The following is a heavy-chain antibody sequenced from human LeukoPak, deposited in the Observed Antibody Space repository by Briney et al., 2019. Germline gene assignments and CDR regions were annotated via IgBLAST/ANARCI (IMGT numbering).Heavy chain of an antibody. J-gene: IGHJ4*02. D-gene: IGHD1-7*01. Sequence: GGSLRLSCTASGFTFSTYWMYWVRQAPGKGLVWVSGISSDGRSTRYADSVKGRFTISRDNAKNTLYLQMNTLRPEDTAVYYCASYNWNFLNDYWGQGTLVTVSS. CDR3: ASYNWNFLNDY. V-gene: IGHV3-74*01. CDR2: ISSDGRST. CDR1: GFTFSTYW.